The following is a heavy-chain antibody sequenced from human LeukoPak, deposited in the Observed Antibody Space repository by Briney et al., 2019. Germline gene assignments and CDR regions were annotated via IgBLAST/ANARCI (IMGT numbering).Heavy chain of an antibody. J-gene: IGHJ4*01. CDR1: GFAFNSYW. D-gene: IGHD3-10*01. CDR2: ISSDGSTT. Sequence: GGSVRLSCAATGFAFNSYWMHWVRQVPGKGLVWVSGISSDGSTTTYADSVKGRFTISRDDAKSTAYLEMNGRRADDTGIYYCARSYYGSGSYHSAPFFDFWGHGTLVIVSS. CDR3: ARSYYGSGSYHSAPFFDF. V-gene: IGHV3-74*03.